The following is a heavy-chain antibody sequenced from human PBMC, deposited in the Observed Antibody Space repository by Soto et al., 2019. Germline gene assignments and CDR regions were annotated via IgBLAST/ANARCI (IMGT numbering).Heavy chain of an antibody. V-gene: IGHV4-34*01. Sequence: QVQLQQWGAGLLKPSETLSLTCAVYGGSFSGYYWSWIRQPPGKGLEWIGEINHSGSTNYNPSLKRRVTISVDTSKNQFSLKLSSVTAADTAVYYCARGERTMVRGVMSWFDPWGQGTLVTVSS. CDR2: INHSGST. CDR1: GGSFSGYY. D-gene: IGHD3-10*01. J-gene: IGHJ5*02. CDR3: ARGERTMVRGVMSWFDP.